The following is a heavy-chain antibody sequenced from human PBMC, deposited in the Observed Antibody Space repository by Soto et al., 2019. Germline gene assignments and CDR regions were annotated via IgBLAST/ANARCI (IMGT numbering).Heavy chain of an antibody. CDR2: IYHSGST. V-gene: IGHV4-30-2*01. J-gene: IGHJ4*02. CDR3: ARGAPVVNDY. Sequence: PSGTLYLSCAVSGGSISSAGYSWSWIRQPPGKGLEWIGYIYHSGSTYYNPSLKSRVTISVDRSKNQFSLKLSSVTAADTAVYYCARGAPVVNDYWGQATLVTVSS. CDR1: GGSISSAGYS. D-gene: IGHD3-22*01.